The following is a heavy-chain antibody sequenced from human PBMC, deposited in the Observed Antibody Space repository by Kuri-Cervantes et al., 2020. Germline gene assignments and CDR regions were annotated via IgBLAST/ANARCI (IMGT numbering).Heavy chain of an antibody. Sequence: GESLKISCAASGFTLSSYWMSWVLQAPGKGLEWVANIKQDGSEKYYVDSVNGRFTISRDNAKNTLYLQMNSLRAEDTAVYYCARLGVLITYYYGMDVWGQGTTVTVSS. J-gene: IGHJ6*02. CDR3: ARLGVLITYYYGMDV. CDR1: GFTLSSYW. CDR2: IKQDGSEK. V-gene: IGHV3-7*01.